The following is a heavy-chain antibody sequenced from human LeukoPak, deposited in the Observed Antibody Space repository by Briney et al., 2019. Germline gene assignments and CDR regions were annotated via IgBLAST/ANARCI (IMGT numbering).Heavy chain of an antibody. CDR3: ARDEPNGGGWYTFDY. D-gene: IGHD6-19*01. Sequence: GGSLRLSCAASGFTFSSYSMNWVRQAPGKGLEWVSYISSSSSTIYYADSVKGRFTISRDNAKNSLYLQMNSLRAEDTAVYYCARDEPNGGGWYTFDYWGQGTLVTVSS. J-gene: IGHJ4*02. CDR1: GFTFSSYS. CDR2: ISSSSSTI. V-gene: IGHV3-48*01.